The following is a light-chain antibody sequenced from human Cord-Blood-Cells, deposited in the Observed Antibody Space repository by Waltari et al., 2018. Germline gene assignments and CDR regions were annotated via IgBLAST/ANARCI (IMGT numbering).Light chain of an antibody. J-gene: IGKJ2*01. CDR2: GAS. CDR1: HIVSSSY. V-gene: IGKV3-20*01. Sequence: EIVLTQSPGTLSLSPGERATLSCRASHIVSSSYLAWYQQKPGQAPRLLIYGASSRATGIPDRFSGSGSGTDFTITISRLEPEDFAVYYCQQYGSSPQTFGQGTKLEIK. CDR3: QQYGSSPQT.